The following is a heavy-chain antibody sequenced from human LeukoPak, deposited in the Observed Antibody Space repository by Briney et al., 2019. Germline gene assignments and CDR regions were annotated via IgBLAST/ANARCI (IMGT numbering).Heavy chain of an antibody. Sequence: VASVTVSCTASGYTFTSYGISWVRQAPGQGLEWMGWISAYNGNTNYAQKLQGRVTMTTDTSTSTAYMELRSLRSDDTAVYYCARRNHQWAFDIWGQGTMVTVSS. J-gene: IGHJ3*02. CDR3: ARRNHQWAFDI. D-gene: IGHD1-14*01. CDR1: GYTFTSYG. CDR2: ISAYNGNT. V-gene: IGHV1-18*01.